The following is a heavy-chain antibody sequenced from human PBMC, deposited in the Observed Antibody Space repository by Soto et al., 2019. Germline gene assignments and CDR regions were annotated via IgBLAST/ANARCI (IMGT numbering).Heavy chain of an antibody. V-gene: IGHV3-30*18. CDR2: VTPDGSLY. CDR3: GKDRSDTWSFDY. Sequence: QVQLVESGGGVVQPGRSLRLSCVASGFTFSSCAMHWVRQVPGKGLGWLAVVTPDGSLYAYGDSVKGRFSISRDNSRKTLYLQMNRMRPEDTAVYYCGKDRSDTWSFDYWGQGTLVTVSS. J-gene: IGHJ4*02. D-gene: IGHD2-8*02. CDR1: GFTFSSCA.